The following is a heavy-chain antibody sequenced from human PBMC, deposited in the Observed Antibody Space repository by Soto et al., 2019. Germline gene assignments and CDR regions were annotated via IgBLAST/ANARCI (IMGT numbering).Heavy chain of an antibody. CDR1: GFIFSGYG. Sequence: QVPLVESGGGVVQPGRSLRLACAASGFIFSGYGMHWVRQAPGKGLEWVAVISHDGRSKFYADSVKGRFTISRDNSKNTLYLEMNSLRLEDTAVYYCAKERVVRGVTDYWGQGTLVTVSS. D-gene: IGHD3-10*01. CDR3: AKERVVRGVTDY. CDR2: ISHDGRSK. J-gene: IGHJ4*02. V-gene: IGHV3-30*18.